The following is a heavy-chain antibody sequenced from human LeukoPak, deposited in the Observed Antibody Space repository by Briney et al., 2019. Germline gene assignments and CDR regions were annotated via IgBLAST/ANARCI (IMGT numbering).Heavy chain of an antibody. J-gene: IGHJ4*02. D-gene: IGHD3-22*01. V-gene: IGHV4-31*03. Sequence: SETLSLTCSISGDSINSGGYYWNWIRQPPGKGLEWLGYIHSGGNAYFNPSVEGRNSISLDKSQNQFFLRLTSVTAADTAVYFCARDHYDSRGDYVVEYWGQGTLVTVSS. CDR1: GDSINSGGYY. CDR2: IHSGGNA. CDR3: ARDHYDSRGDYVVEY.